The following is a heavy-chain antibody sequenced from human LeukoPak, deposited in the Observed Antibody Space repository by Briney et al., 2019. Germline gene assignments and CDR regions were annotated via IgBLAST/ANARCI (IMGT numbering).Heavy chain of an antibody. CDR3: ARDFWTGYSNFWYFTL. CDR2: IYQRVTT. D-gene: IGHD3/OR15-3a*01. Sequence: KSSETLSLTCSVSGGSISNTGYHWSWIRQPPGKGLEWIGHIYQRVTTDYNPSLKSRVTISVDRSKNQISLKLTSVTAADTAVYYCARDFWTGYSNFWYFTLWGRGTLVTVSS. J-gene: IGHJ2*01. V-gene: IGHV4-30-2*01. CDR1: GGSISNTGYH.